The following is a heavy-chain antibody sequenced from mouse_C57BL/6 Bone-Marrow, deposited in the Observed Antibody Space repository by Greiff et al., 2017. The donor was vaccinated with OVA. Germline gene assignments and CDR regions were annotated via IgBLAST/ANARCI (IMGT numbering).Heavy chain of an antibody. CDR3: AKGLLLVAY. CDR1: GFSLTSYG. CDR2: IWSGGST. J-gene: IGHJ3*01. Sequence: VKVVESGPGLVQPSQSLSITCTVSGFSLTSYGVHWVRQPPGKGLEWLGVIWSGGSTDYNAAFISRLSISKDNSKSQVFFKMNSLQADDTAIYYCAKGLLLVAYWGQGTLVTVSA. D-gene: IGHD2-3*01. V-gene: IGHV2-4*01.